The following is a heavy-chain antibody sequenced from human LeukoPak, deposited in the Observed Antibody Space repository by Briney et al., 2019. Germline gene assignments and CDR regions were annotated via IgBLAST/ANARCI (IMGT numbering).Heavy chain of an antibody. CDR1: GYTFTGYY. Sequence: GASVKVSCKASGYTFTGYYMHWVRQAPGQGLEWMGWINPNSGGTNYAQKFQGRVTMTRDTSISTAYMELSRLRSDDTAVYYCASRYDSSSSTLYFDYWGQGTLVTVSS. J-gene: IGHJ4*02. CDR2: INPNSGGT. V-gene: IGHV1-2*02. D-gene: IGHD6-6*01. CDR3: ASRYDSSSSTLYFDY.